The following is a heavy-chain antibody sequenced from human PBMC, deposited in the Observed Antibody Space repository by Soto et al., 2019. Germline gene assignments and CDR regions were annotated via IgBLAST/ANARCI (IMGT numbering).Heavy chain of an antibody. CDR1: GGSISGGPYY. V-gene: IGHV4-31*03. CDR3: ARVSGIVVVPTAKDPHYYYMDV. D-gene: IGHD2-2*01. CDR2: IYYTGST. J-gene: IGHJ6*03. Sequence: QVQLQESGPGLVKPSQTLSLTCTVSGGSISGGPYYWTWIRQHPGSGLEWIGYIYYTGSTYYNPSLKSRVIMSVDTSNNQLSLNLSSVTAADTAVYFCARVSGIVVVPTAKDPHYYYMDVWGKGTTVTVSS.